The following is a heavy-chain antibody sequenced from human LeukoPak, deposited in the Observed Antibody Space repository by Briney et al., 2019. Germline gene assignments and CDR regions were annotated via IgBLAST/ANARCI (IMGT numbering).Heavy chain of an antibody. V-gene: IGHV4-59*01. J-gene: IGHJ5*02. CDR2: IYNSGTT. Sequence: SETLSLTCTVSGDSMSNYHWTWIRQSPGKGLEYIGYIYNSGTTNYNPSLKSRVTISVDMSKKQFSLKLNSVTAADTAVYYCARGSDGYRFDPWGQGTLVTVSS. CDR1: GDSMSNYH. D-gene: IGHD5-18*01. CDR3: ARGSDGYRFDP.